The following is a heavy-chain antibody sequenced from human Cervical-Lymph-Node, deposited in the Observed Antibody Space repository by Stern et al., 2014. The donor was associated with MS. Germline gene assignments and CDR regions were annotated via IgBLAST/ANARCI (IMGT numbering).Heavy chain of an antibody. Sequence: QMQLVQSGAEVKKPGSSVKVSCKASGGTFSSYAISWVRQAPGQGLEWMGGILPIFGTANYAQKFQGRVTITADESTSTAYMELSSLRSEDTAVHYCAREKYCSSTSCYVATHYYYGMDVWGQGTTVTVSS. D-gene: IGHD2-2*01. CDR1: GGTFSSYA. V-gene: IGHV1-69*01. CDR2: ILPIFGTA. CDR3: AREKYCSSTSCYVATHYYYGMDV. J-gene: IGHJ6*02.